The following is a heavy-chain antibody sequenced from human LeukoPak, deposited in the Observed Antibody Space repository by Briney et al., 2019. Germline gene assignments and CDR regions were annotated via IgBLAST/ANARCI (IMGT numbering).Heavy chain of an antibody. CDR1: GFTFSNYA. J-gene: IGHJ4*02. V-gene: IGHV3-23*01. CDR2: ITGSGGNT. CDR3: AKRGDYDVLTGYYVSDY. Sequence: GASLRLSCAASGFTFSNYAMSWVRQAPGKGLEWVSAITGSGGNTYYADSVKGRFTISRDNSKNTVFLQMNSLRAEDTAVYYCAKRGDYDVLTGYYVSDYWGQGTLVTVSS. D-gene: IGHD3-9*01.